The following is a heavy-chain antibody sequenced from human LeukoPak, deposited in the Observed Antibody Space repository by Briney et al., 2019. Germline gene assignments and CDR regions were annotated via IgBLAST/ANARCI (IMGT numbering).Heavy chain of an antibody. J-gene: IGHJ4*02. Sequence: GGSLRLSCTGSGLTFSDFGLSWFRQVPGKGLEWVGFIRSKTYGGTIEYAASVKGRFTISRDDSKSIAYLQMNSLKTEDTAVYYCTRDRTWGGEWEPINYWGQGTLVTVSS. CDR2: IRSKTYGGTI. CDR1: GLTFSDFG. CDR3: TRDRTWGGEWEPINY. D-gene: IGHD1-26*01. V-gene: IGHV3-49*03.